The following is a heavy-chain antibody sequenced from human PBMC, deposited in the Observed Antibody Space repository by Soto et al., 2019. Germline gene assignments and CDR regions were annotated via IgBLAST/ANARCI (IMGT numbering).Heavy chain of an antibody. CDR1: GFTFDDYA. J-gene: IGHJ4*02. V-gene: IGHV3-9*01. D-gene: IGHD1-1*01. CDR3: ANYNWNRPY. CDR2: ISWNSGSI. Sequence: PGGSLRLSCAASGFTFDDYAMHWVRQAPGKGLEWVSGISWNSGSIGYADSVKGRFTISRDNAKNTLYLQMNSLRAEDTAVYYCANYNWNRPYWGQGTLVTVSS.